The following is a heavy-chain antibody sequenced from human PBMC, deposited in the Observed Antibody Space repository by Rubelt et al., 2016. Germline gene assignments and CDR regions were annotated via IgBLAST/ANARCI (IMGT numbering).Heavy chain of an antibody. CDR3: ARDRIRIAARQGWYFDL. CDR1: GYTFTSYG. V-gene: IGHV1-18*01. CDR2: ISAYNGNT. D-gene: IGHD6-6*01. Sequence: QVQLVQSGAEVKKPGASVKVSCKASGYTFTSYGISWVRQAPGQGLEWMGWISAYNGNTNYAQKLQGRVTRTTDTSTSTAYVELRGLRSDDTAVYYCARDRIRIAARQGWYFDLWGRGTLVTVSS. J-gene: IGHJ2*01.